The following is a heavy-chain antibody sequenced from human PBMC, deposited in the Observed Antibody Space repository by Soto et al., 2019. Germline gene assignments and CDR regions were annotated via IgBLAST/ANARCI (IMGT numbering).Heavy chain of an antibody. D-gene: IGHD2-2*01. Sequence: QVQLQESGPGLVKPSETLSLTCSVSGGSINSYWWSWIRQPAGKGLEWIGRVYSSGTTDYNPSLNSRATMSVETSKNQFSLKLTSVTAADTDVYYCARDIGSYAYAEGYWGQGIQVTVSS. V-gene: IGHV4-4*07. CDR1: GGSINSYW. CDR2: VYSSGTT. CDR3: ARDIGSYAYAEGY. J-gene: IGHJ4*02.